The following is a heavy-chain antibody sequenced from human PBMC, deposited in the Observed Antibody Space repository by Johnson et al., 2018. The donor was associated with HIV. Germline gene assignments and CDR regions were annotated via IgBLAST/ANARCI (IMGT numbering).Heavy chain of an antibody. CDR3: AREGMYSSYQGSFDI. D-gene: IGHD6-6*01. Sequence: MLLVESGGGLVQPGGSLRLSCAASGFTFSSYVMHWVRQATGKGLEWVSAIGTAGDTYYPGSVKGRFTISRENAKNSLYLQMNSLRAGDTAVYYCAREGMYSSYQGSFDIWGQGTMVTVSS. J-gene: IGHJ3*02. CDR1: GFTFSSYV. CDR2: IGTAGDT. V-gene: IGHV3-13*01.